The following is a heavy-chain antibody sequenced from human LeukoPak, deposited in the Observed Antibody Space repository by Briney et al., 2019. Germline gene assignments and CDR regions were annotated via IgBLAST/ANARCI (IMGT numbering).Heavy chain of an antibody. CDR3: ARVVQSTDSSGFYLPEYFQH. D-gene: IGHD3-22*01. CDR2: ICHSGST. CDR1: GYSISSGYH. Sequence: PSETLSVTCTVSGYSISSGYHWGWIRQPPGKGLEWIGSICHSGSTYYNPSLKSRVTISVDTSKNQFSLKLSSVTAADTAVYYCARVVQSTDSSGFYLPEYFQHWGQGTLVTVSS. J-gene: IGHJ1*01. V-gene: IGHV4-38-2*02.